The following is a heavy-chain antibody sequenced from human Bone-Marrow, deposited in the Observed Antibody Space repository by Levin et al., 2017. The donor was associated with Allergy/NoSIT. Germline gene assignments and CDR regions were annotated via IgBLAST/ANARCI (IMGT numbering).Heavy chain of an antibody. J-gene: IGHJ6*02. D-gene: IGHD1-1*01. CDR3: ARGHDQLEV. CDR1: GFTFSDYY. CDR2: ISRSGDNE. Sequence: GGSLRLSCAASGFTFSDYYMSWIRQAPGKGLEWVSYISRSGDNEYYADSVKGRFTISRDNAKNSLFLQMNSLRAEDTAVYYCARGHDQLEVWGQGTTVTVSS. V-gene: IGHV3-11*01.